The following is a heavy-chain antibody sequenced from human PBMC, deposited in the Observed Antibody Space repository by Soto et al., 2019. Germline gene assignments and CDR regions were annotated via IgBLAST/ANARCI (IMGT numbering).Heavy chain of an antibody. V-gene: IGHV1-8*01. CDR3: ARVEIVVVPAALRPYYYYYMDV. Sequence: ASVKVSCKASGYTFTSYDINWVRQATGQGLEWMGWMDPNSGNTGYAQKFQGRVTMTRNTSISTAYMELSSLRSEDTAVYYCARVEIVVVPAALRPYYYYYMDVWGKGTTVTVSS. D-gene: IGHD2-2*01. CDR1: GYTFTSYD. J-gene: IGHJ6*03. CDR2: MDPNSGNT.